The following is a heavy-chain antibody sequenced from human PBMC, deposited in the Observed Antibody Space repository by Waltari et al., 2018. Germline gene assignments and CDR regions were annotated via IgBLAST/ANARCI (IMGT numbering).Heavy chain of an antibody. D-gene: IGHD6-6*01. V-gene: IGHV3-23*01. J-gene: IGHJ4*02. Sequence: EVQLLESGGDLVQPGGSLRLSCAASGFTFSSYAMSCVRQAPGKGLEGVSAISGSGGSTYYADSVKGRFTISRDNSKNTLYLQMNSLRAEDTAVYYCAKDFEYSSSSSFDYWGQGTLVTVSS. CDR1: GFTFSSYA. CDR2: ISGSGGST. CDR3: AKDFEYSSSSSFDY.